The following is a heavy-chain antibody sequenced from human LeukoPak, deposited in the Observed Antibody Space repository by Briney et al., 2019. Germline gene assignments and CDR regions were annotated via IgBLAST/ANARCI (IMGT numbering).Heavy chain of an antibody. CDR2: IYYSGST. D-gene: IGHD6-13*01. CDR1: GGSISSYY. J-gene: IGHJ5*02. Sequence: SETLSLTCTVSGGSISSYYWSWIRQPPGKGLEWIGYIYYSGSTNYNPSLKSRVTISVDTSKNQFSLKLSSVTAADTAVYYCARQYSSSWCLGRPPANNWFDPWGQGTLVTVSS. CDR3: ARQYSSSWCLGRPPANNWFDP. V-gene: IGHV4-59*01.